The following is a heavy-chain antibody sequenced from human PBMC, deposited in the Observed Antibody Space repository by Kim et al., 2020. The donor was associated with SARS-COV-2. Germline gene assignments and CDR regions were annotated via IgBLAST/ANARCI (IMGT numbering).Heavy chain of an antibody. CDR3: ARENAFLTVGVGNWESPFDY. CDR2: TYYRSKWYN. V-gene: IGHV6-1*01. J-gene: IGHJ4*02. D-gene: IGHD1-1*01. Sequence: SQTLSLTCAISGDSVSSNSAAWNWIRQSPSRGLEWLGRTYYRSKWYNDYAVSVKSRITINPDTSKNQFSLQLNSVTPEDTAVYYCARENAFLTVGVGNWESPFDYWGQGTLVTVST. CDR1: GDSVSSNSAA.